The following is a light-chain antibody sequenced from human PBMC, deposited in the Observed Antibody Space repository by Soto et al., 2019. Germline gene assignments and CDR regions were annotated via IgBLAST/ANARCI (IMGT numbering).Light chain of an antibody. J-gene: IGKJ1*01. CDR3: QQFQSSLRT. CDR1: QRVSASY. V-gene: IGKV3-20*01. Sequence: EIVLTQSPGTLSLSPGEKATLSCRASQRVSASYLAWYQQKPGQAPRLLIYGASTRATGFPDRFSGSGSGTDFTLTISRLEPEDFAMYYCQQFQSSLRTFGQGTKVEV. CDR2: GAS.